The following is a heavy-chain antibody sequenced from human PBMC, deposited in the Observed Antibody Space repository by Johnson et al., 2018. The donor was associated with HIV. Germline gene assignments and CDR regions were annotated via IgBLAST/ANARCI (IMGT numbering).Heavy chain of an antibody. V-gene: IGHV3-66*01. CDR1: GFTVSSHY. D-gene: IGHD6-19*01. J-gene: IGHJ3*02. CDR3: ARAPSPQTMAGTTDAFDI. Sequence: EVQLVESGGGLVQPGGSLRLSCAASGFTVSSHYMSWVRQAPGTGLEWVSVIYSGGSPYYADSVTGRFPISRDNSKNTLYLQMNSLRAEDTAVYYCARAPSPQTMAGTTDAFDIWGQGTMVTVSS. CDR2: IYSGGSP.